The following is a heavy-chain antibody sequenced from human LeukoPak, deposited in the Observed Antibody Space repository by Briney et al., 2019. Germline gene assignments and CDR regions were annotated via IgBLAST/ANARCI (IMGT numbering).Heavy chain of an antibody. CDR3: ASSLHCSGGSCYSWSLDY. V-gene: IGHV1-58*02. J-gene: IGHJ4*02. D-gene: IGHD2-15*01. CDR2: IVVGSGNT. Sequence: SVKVSCKASGFTFTSSAMQWVRQARGQRLEWIGWIVVGSGNTNYAQKFQERVTITRDMSTSTAYMELSSLRSEDTAVYYCASSLHCSGGSCYSWSLDYWGQGTLVTVSS. CDR1: GFTFTSSA.